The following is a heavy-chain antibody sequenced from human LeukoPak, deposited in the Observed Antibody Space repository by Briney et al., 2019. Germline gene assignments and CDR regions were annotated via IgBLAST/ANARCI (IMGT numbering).Heavy chain of an antibody. CDR2: IYYNGSP. J-gene: IGHJ4*02. V-gene: IGHV4-39*01. Sequence: SETLSLTCTVSGGSISGGAYYWGWIRQPPGKGLEWIASIYYNGSPYYSPSLKSRVTISADTSKNQFSLKLNSATAADTAVYYCARLPGYGGNIDYWGQGTLVTVSS. D-gene: IGHD4-23*01. CDR1: GGSISGGAYY. CDR3: ARLPGYGGNIDY.